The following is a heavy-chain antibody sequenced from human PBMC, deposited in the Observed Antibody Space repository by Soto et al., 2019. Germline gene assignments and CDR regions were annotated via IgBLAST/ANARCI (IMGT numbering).Heavy chain of an antibody. D-gene: IGHD6-19*01. J-gene: IGHJ4*02. V-gene: IGHV4-59*08. Sequence: SETLSLTCTVSGGSISTYYWNWIRQPPGKGLEWIGHVYYSGTTNYNASLKSRVTISVDTSRNQFSLKLTSVTAADTAVYYCARPSVAGGWGPFGYWGQGTLVTVSS. CDR1: GGSISTYY. CDR2: VYYSGTT. CDR3: ARPSVAGGWGPFGY.